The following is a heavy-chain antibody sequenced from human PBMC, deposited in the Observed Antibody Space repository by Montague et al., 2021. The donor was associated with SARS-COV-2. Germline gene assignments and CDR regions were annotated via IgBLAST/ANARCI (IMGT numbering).Heavy chain of an antibody. D-gene: IGHD3-10*01. Sequence: SLRLSCAASGFTFSSYSMNWVRQAPGKGLEWVSYISSSSSTIYYADSVKGRFSISRDNSKNSVYLQMNSLRAEDTAVYYCARDRLTLLRGVQFANSYYGLDVWGQGTTVTVSS. V-gene: IGHV3-48*04. CDR1: GFTFSSYS. CDR3: ARDRLTLLRGVQFANSYYGLDV. CDR2: ISSSSSTI. J-gene: IGHJ6*02.